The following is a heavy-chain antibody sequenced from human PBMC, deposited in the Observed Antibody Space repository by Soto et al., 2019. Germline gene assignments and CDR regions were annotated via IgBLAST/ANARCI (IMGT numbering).Heavy chain of an antibody. D-gene: IGHD3-10*01. V-gene: IGHV4-59*01. CDR1: VGSISSYY. Sequence: PSETLSLTCTVSVGSISSYYWSWIRQPPGKGLEWIGYIYYSGSTNYNPSLKSRVTISVDTSKNQFSLKLSSVTAADTAVYYCARSTRMVRGVIDYWGQGTLVTVSS. CDR2: IYYSGST. CDR3: ARSTRMVRGVIDY. J-gene: IGHJ4*02.